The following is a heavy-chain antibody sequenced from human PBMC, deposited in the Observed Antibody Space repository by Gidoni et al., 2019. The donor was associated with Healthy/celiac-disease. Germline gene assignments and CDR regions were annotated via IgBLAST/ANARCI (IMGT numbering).Heavy chain of an antibody. CDR2: IRSKAYGGTT. J-gene: IGHJ4*02. CDR3: TRDGAYYYDSSGYESDY. V-gene: IGHV3-49*03. D-gene: IGHD3-22*01. Sequence: WYSQAPGKGLEWVGFIRSKAYGGTTEYAASVKGRFTISRDESKSIAYLQMSSMKTEDTAVYYCTRDGAYYYDSSGYESDYWGQGTLVTVSA.